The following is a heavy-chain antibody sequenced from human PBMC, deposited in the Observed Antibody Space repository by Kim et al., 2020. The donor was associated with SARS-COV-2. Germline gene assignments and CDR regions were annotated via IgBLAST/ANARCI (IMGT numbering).Heavy chain of an antibody. V-gene: IGHV4-39*01. CDR3: ARRPKVVAPSFYYYALDV. CDR2: IYCSGST. J-gene: IGHJ6*02. D-gene: IGHD2-21*01. Sequence: SETLSLTCTVSGGSISSTSYYWGWIRQPPGKGMEWIGSIYCSGSTYYSPSLRTRVTISVDTSKNQFSLNLDSVTAADTAVYYCARRPKVVAPSFYYYALDVWGHGTTVTVSS. CDR1: GGSISSTSYY.